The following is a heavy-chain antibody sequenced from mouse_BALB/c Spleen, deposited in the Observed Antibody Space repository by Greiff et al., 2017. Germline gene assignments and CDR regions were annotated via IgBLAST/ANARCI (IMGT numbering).Heavy chain of an antibody. Sequence: EVKLMESGGGLVKPGGSLKLSCAASGFSFSSYDMSWVRQTPEKRLEWVAYISSGGGSTYYPDTVKGRFTISRDNAKNTLYLQMSSLKSEDTAMYYCARGGHYWFAYWGQGTLVTVSA. CDR1: GFSFSSYD. CDR3: ARGGHYWFAY. D-gene: IGHD1-2*01. J-gene: IGHJ3*01. CDR2: ISSGGGST. V-gene: IGHV5-12-1*01.